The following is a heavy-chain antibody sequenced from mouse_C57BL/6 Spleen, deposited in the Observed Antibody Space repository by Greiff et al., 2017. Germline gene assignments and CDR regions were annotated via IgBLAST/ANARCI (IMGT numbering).Heavy chain of an antibody. Sequence: QVQLQQSGPELVKPGASVKISCKASGYAFSSSWMNWVKQRPGQGLEWIGRIYPGDGDTNYNGKFKGKATLTADKSSSTAYMQRSSLTSEDSAVYFCASSQRAQATFGGWGQGTLVTVSA. D-gene: IGHD3-2*02. CDR1: GYAFSSSW. J-gene: IGHJ3*02. CDR3: ASSQRAQATFGG. V-gene: IGHV1-82*01. CDR2: IYPGDGDT.